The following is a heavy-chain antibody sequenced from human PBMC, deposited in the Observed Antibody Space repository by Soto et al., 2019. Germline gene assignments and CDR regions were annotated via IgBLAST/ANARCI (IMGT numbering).Heavy chain of an antibody. CDR3: ARRYRGNLDY. CDR1: GGSISSYY. CDR2: IYYSGST. D-gene: IGHD1-26*01. V-gene: IGHV4-59*08. J-gene: IGHJ4*02. Sequence: SETLSLTCTVSGGSISSYYWSWIRQPPGKGLEWIGYIYYSGSTNYNPSLKSRVTISVDTSKNQFSLKLSSVTAADTAVYYCARRYRGNLDYWGQGTRVTVAS.